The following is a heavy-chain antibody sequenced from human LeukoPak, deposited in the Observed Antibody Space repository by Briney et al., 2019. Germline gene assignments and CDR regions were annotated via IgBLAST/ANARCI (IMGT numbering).Heavy chain of an antibody. CDR1: GFTFTSYG. J-gene: IGHJ4*02. CDR2: IRYDGSKK. Sequence: GGSLRLSCSASGFTFTSYGMNWVRQAPGKGLEWGAFIRYDGSKKYSADSVKGPFTISRDNSKNTLYLQMNSLRAEDTAVYYCAKDYNRAYYYGSGFDYWGQGTLVTVSS. V-gene: IGHV3-30*02. CDR3: AKDYNRAYYYGSGFDY. D-gene: IGHD3-10*01.